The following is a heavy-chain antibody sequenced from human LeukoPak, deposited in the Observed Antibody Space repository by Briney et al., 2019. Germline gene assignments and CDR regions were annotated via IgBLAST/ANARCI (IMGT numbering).Heavy chain of an antibody. J-gene: IGHJ4*02. V-gene: IGHV4-39*01. D-gene: IGHD1-1*01. CDR2: IYYRGNT. Sequence: SETLSLTCTVSGGSISSSPYSWAWIRQPPGRGLEWIGSIYYRGNTYHNPSLKSRVTISVDTSKNQFSLSVISVTAADTAVYFCARPTTGPATQGYDSWGQGILVTVAS. CDR1: GGSISSSPYS. CDR3: ARPTTGPATQGYDS.